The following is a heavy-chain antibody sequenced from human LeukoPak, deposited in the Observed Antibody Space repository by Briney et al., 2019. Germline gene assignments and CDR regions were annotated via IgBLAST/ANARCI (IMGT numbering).Heavy chain of an antibody. Sequence: ASVKVSCKASGYTFTSYDINWVRQATGQGREWRGWMNPNSGNTGYAQKFQGRVTMTRNTSISTAYMELSSLRSEDTAVYYCARSVADLQYYYYYMDVWGKGTTVTISS. CDR1: GYTFTSYD. CDR2: MNPNSGNT. CDR3: ARSVADLQYYYYYMDV. J-gene: IGHJ6*03. D-gene: IGHD6-19*01. V-gene: IGHV1-8*01.